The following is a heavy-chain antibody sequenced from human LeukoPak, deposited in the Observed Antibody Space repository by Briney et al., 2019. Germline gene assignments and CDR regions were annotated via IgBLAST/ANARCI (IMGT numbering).Heavy chain of an antibody. Sequence: GGSLRLSCAASGMTFSDHWMHWVRQVPGKGLVWVSLIKTDGRTTIYADSVKGRFTISRHNGKSTLYLQMNSLRAEDTAIYYCTTGPSYGYEWWGQGTVVTVSS. CDR3: TTGPSYGYEW. CDR1: GMTFSDHW. V-gene: IGHV3-74*01. D-gene: IGHD3-16*01. J-gene: IGHJ1*01. CDR2: IKTDGRTT.